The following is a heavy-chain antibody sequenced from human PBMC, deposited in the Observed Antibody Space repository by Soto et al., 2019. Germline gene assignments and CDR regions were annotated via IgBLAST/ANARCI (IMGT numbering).Heavy chain of an antibody. CDR1: GDSISTNNVA. CDR2: TGYTSKWYN. J-gene: IGHJ4*02. V-gene: IGHV6-1*01. D-gene: IGHD5-18*01. Sequence: PSETLSLTCAISGDSISTNNVAWNWIRQSPSGGLEWLGRTGYTSKWYNDYAVSVRSRITINPDTSKNQFSLQLNSVTLDDTAVYYCARGKYSAFDYWGQGILVTVSS. CDR3: ARGKYSAFDY.